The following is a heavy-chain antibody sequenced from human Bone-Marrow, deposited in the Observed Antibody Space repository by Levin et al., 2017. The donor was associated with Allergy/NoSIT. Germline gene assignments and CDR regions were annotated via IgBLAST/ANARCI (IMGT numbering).Heavy chain of an antibody. CDR1: GFTFSSYA. J-gene: IGHJ3*02. Sequence: PGESLKISCAASGFTFSSYAMSWVRQAPGKGLEWVSSITFSDGRTWYADSVKGRFTISRDTSKNTLHLQMNSLRAEDTALFYCAKSRTVSDAFDIWGQGTMVTVSS. CDR2: ITFSDGRT. D-gene: IGHD1-1*01. CDR3: AKSRTVSDAFDI. V-gene: IGHV3-23*01.